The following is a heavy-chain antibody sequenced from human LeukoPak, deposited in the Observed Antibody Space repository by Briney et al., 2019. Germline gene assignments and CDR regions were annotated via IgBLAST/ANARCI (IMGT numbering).Heavy chain of an antibody. CDR1: GSKFTSNW. Sequence: GASLQISCKGSGSKFTSNWIGWGRQLPGKGLEWMGIIHPSDSDTRYSPSFQGQVTISADKSISTAYLQWSSLKASDTAMYYCARPSYSSSWLPFDYWGQGTLVTVSS. J-gene: IGHJ4*02. V-gene: IGHV5-51*01. CDR2: IHPSDSDT. CDR3: ARPSYSSSWLPFDY. D-gene: IGHD6-13*01.